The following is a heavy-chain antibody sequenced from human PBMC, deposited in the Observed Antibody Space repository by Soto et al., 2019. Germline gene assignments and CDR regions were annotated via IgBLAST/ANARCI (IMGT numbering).Heavy chain of an antibody. CDR2: INAHSGGT. J-gene: IGHJ5*02. CDR1: GYSFTSLD. D-gene: IGHD6-6*01. CDR3: AKDLTRQLAYWLDP. V-gene: IGHV1-2*02. Sequence: ASVKVSCKASGYSFTSLDINWLRQAPGQGLEWMGWINAHSGGTEYAQKFQGRVTLTRDTSIATAYLTLTSLTSDDTALYYCAKDLTRQLAYWLDPWGQGTQGTSPQ.